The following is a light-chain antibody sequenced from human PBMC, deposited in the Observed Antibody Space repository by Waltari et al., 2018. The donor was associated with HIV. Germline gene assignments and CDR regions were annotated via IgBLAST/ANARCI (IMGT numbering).Light chain of an antibody. CDR1: VLARKY. J-gene: IGLJ3*02. V-gene: IGLV3-27*01. CDR3: YSAADSDEV. CDR2: KDN. Sequence: SFELTQPSSVSVSPGQTARITCSGDVLARKYARWFQKKPGQAPLLLISKDNERPSGIPERFSGSSSGTTVTLTISGAQVEDEADYYCYSAADSDEVFGGGTKLTVL.